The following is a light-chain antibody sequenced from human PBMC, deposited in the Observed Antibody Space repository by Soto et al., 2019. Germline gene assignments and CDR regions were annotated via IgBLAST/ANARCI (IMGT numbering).Light chain of an antibody. V-gene: IGKV3-15*01. CDR3: QQYNNLLT. CDR2: GES. Sequence: EIVMTQSPATLSVSPGARATISCRASPSVSSNLAWYQQKPGQAPRLLIYGESTRATGIPARFSGSGSGTEFTLTISSLQSEDFAVYYCQQYNNLLTFGGGTKVEIK. CDR1: PSVSSN. J-gene: IGKJ4*01.